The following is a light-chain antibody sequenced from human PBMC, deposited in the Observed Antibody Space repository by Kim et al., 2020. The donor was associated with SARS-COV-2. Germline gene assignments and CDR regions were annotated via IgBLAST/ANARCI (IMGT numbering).Light chain of an antibody. J-gene: IGKJ1*01. CDR3: QQSYNMPRT. CDR1: QNIGNY. Sequence: GDRVTITCRASQNIGNYLNWYQQKEGKAPNLLIYAASILQSGVPPRISGSGSGTDFTLTISSLQPEDFATYYCQQSYNMPRTFGQGTKV. V-gene: IGKV1-39*01. CDR2: AAS.